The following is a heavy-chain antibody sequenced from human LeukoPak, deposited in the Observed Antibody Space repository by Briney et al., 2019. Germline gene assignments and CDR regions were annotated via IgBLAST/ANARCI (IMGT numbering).Heavy chain of an antibody. CDR1: TYSISSGYY. D-gene: IGHD3-10*01. V-gene: IGHV4-38-2*02. Sequence: SETLSLTCAVSTYSISSGYYWGWIRQPSGKGLEWIGSIYHSGSTYYNPSLKSRVTISVDTSKNQFSLKLSSVTAADTAVYYCARDNRSGTYSWFDPWGQGSLVSVSS. J-gene: IGHJ5*02. CDR2: IYHSGST. CDR3: ARDNRSGTYSWFDP.